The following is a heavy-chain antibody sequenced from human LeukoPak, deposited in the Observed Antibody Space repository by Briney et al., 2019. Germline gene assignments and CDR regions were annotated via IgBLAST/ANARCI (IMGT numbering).Heavy chain of an antibody. J-gene: IGHJ4*02. CDR2: ISPTTGTT. CDR1: GFTFSSYA. Sequence: GGSLRLSCAASGFTFSSYAMSWIRQAPGKGLEWLSAISPTTGTTYYADSVKGRFTISRDNSKNTVYLQMNSLRAEDTAVYYCAKSGLDWLFYFDNWGQGTLVTVSS. CDR3: AKSGLDWLFYFDN. D-gene: IGHD3-9*01. V-gene: IGHV3-23*01.